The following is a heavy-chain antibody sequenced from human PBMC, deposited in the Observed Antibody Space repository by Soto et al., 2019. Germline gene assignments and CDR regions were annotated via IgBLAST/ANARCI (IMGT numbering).Heavy chain of an antibody. V-gene: IGHV1-3*04. J-gene: IGHJ3*02. CDR3: AIGAGRRPGPGACDI. Sequence: QVQLLQSGPEVKIPGASVNLSCKASGSNLATGSLHWLRQAPGQRPERLGWINTVNGKPMYSPKFLARGTLTRDTSASTAYMELRGLTSEDTATYYCAIGAGRRPGPGACDIGVQGTVVTVSS. CDR1: GSNLATGS. D-gene: IGHD6-19*01. CDR2: INTVNGKP.